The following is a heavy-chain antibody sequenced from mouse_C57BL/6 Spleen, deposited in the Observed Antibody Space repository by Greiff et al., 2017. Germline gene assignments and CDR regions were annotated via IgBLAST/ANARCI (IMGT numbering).Heavy chain of an antibody. CDR2: IYPGDGDT. CDR1: GYAFSSSW. V-gene: IGHV1-82*01. D-gene: IGHD2-5*01. Sequence: QVQLKESGPELVKPGASVKISCKASGYAFSSSWLNWVKQRPGKGLEWIGRIYPGDGDTNYNGRFKGKATRTADKSSSTAYMQLSSLTSEDSAVYFCARYSNYYAMDYWGQGTSVTVSS. CDR3: ARYSNYYAMDY. J-gene: IGHJ4*01.